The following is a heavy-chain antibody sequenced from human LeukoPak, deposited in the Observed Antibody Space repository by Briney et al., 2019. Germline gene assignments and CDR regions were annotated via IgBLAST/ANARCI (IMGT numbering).Heavy chain of an antibody. CDR1: GLTFSSYA. CDR3: AKGDYYGSGSTFKNGMDV. D-gene: IGHD3-10*01. V-gene: IGHV3-23*01. Sequence: GPSLRISSAASGLTFSSYAMSWVRQAPGKGLERVSAVTASAGNTYYADSVKGRFTISRDNSKNTLYLQVNSLRAEDTAVYYCAKGDYYGSGSTFKNGMDVWGQGTTVTVSS. J-gene: IGHJ6*02. CDR2: VTASAGNT.